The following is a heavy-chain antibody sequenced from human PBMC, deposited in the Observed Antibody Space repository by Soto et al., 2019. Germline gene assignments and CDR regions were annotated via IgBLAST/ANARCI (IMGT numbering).Heavy chain of an antibody. Sequence: EVQLVQTGGDLIQPGGPLSLSCEALGFTVGSDSLLWARQPPGKGLEWISIIYSDNNTDYADSVKGRFSISRDTSKNILYLQMNSLRAEDTAEYYCARHYSAMGVWGQGTTVTVSS. J-gene: IGHJ6*02. CDR2: IYSDNNT. CDR3: ARHYSAMGV. V-gene: IGHV3-53*02. CDR1: GFTVGSDS.